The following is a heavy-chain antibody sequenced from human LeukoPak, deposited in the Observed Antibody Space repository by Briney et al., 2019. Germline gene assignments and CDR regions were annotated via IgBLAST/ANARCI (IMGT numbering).Heavy chain of an antibody. V-gene: IGHV3-48*03. CDR1: GFIFSSYE. CDR3: ARGVPGDD. D-gene: IGHD1-1*01. CDR2: ISSSGSNI. J-gene: IGHJ4*02. Sequence: AGSLRFSCAVSGFIFSSYEMNWVRQAQGQGLEWVSYISSSGSNIYYADSVRGRFTMSRDNAKNSLYLRMHRLRTPDTAVYYCARGVPGDDWGQGTLVTVSS.